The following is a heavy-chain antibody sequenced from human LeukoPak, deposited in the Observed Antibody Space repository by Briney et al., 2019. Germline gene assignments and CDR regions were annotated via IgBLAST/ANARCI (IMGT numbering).Heavy chain of an antibody. CDR3: ARFERIGYYGSGSHFDY. Sequence: GASVKVSCKASGYTFTSYGISWVRQAPGQGLEWMGWISAYNGNTNYAQKLQGRVTMTTDTSTSTAYMELRSLRSDDTAVYYCARFERIGYYGSGSHFDYWGQGTLVTVSS. J-gene: IGHJ4*02. CDR2: ISAYNGNT. V-gene: IGHV1-18*04. D-gene: IGHD3-10*01. CDR1: GYTFTSYG.